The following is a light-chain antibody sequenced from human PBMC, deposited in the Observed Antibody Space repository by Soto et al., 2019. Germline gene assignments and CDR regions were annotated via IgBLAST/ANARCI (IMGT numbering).Light chain of an antibody. CDR3: QLTYSTPIT. V-gene: IGKV1-39*01. CDR2: SAS. Sequence: DIKLTQSPSSLSASVGDRVTMSCRASQSINNYLNWYQKKPGKAPRLLMYSASSLQSGVPSRFSGSASVTYFTLTIDSLQPEDFATYFCQLTYSTPITFGQGTRLEI. CDR1: QSINNY. J-gene: IGKJ5*01.